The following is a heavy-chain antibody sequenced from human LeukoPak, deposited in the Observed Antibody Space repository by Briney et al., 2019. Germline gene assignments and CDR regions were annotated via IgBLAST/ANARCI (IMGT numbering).Heavy chain of an antibody. CDR1: GFTFSSYD. CDR2: ISTAGVP. Sequence: PGGSLRLSCAASGFTFSSYDMHWVREDKGKGLEWVSAISTAGVPYYQGSVKGRFTISRENAKNSFYLQMNSLRAGDTAVYYCAGQARPGAAEGAFDIWGQGTMVTVST. J-gene: IGHJ3*02. D-gene: IGHD2-2*01. V-gene: IGHV3-13*05. CDR3: AGQARPGAAEGAFDI.